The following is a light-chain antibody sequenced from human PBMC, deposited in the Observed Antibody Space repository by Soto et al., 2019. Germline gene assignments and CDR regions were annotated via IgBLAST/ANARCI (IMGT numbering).Light chain of an antibody. CDR2: AAS. CDR3: LQADTFPIT. Sequence: DIQMTQSPSSVSASVGDRVTITCRASQDISGWLAWYQQEPGKAPKLLIYAASSLQSGVPSRFSGSGSGTYFTLTITSLQSEDFATYYCLQADTFPITFGQGTRLEIK. V-gene: IGKV1-12*01. J-gene: IGKJ5*01. CDR1: QDISGW.